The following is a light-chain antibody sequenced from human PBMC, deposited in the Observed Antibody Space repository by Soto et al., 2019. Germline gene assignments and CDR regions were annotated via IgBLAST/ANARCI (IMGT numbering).Light chain of an antibody. CDR3: QQYSYWLMYT. CDR1: QSVSSN. J-gene: IGKJ2*01. Sequence: EIVMTQSPATLSVSPGERATLSCRASQSVSSNLAWYQQKPGQAPRLLIFRASTRATGIPDRFSGSGSGTEFTLTISSLQSEDFAVYYCQQYSYWLMYTFGQGTKLEIK. V-gene: IGKV3-15*01. CDR2: RAS.